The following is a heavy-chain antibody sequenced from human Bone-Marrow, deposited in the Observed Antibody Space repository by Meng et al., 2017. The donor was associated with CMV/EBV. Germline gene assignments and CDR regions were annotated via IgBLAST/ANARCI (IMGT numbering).Heavy chain of an antibody. V-gene: IGHV3-21*01. CDR2: ISSSSSYI. J-gene: IGHJ3*02. D-gene: IGHD2-2*01. CDR1: GFTFSSYS. Sequence: GESLKISCAASGFTFSSYSMNWVRQAPGKGLEWVPSISSSSSYIYYADSVKGRFTISRDNAKNSLYLQMNSLRAEDTAVYYCASPYQLQPERGGYGTGLDAFDIWGQGTRVTVSS. CDR3: ASPYQLQPERGGYGTGLDAFDI.